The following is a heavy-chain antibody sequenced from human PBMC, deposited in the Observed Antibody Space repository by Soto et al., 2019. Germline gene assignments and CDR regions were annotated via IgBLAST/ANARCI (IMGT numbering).Heavy chain of an antibody. D-gene: IGHD2-15*01. J-gene: IGHJ2*01. V-gene: IGHV1-69*05. Sequence: SVKVSCKASGGTFSSYAISWVRQAPGQGLEWIGGIIPSGGTASYAQKFQGRVTMTRDKSTSTVYMELSSLRSEDTAVYYCAREGCSGGSCYGETYWYFDLWGRGTLVTVSS. CDR2: IIPSGGTA. CDR3: AREGCSGGSCYGETYWYFDL. CDR1: GGTFSSYA.